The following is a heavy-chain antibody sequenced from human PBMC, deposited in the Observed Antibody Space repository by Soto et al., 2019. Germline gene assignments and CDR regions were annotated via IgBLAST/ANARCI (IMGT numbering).Heavy chain of an antibody. CDR2: IWHDGSKK. CDR1: GFTFSHYG. V-gene: IGHV3-33*01. D-gene: IGHD6-19*01. Sequence: QVHLVESGGGVVQAGRSLRLSCAASGFTFSHYGMHWVRQAPGKGLEWVALIWHDGSKKYYGDSVEGRFTNSRDNSKSIVVLGMNRLRVEDTGVYFCARLGLRSGWNEQVVDYWGQGTLGSVSS. CDR3: ARLGLRSGWNEQVVDY. J-gene: IGHJ4*02.